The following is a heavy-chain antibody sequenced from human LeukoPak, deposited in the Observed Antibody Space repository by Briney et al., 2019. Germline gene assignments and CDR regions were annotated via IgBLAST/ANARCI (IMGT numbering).Heavy chain of an antibody. CDR2: MNPNSGNT. D-gene: IGHD3-10*01. J-gene: IGHJ6*03. Sequence: ASVKVSCKASGYTFTSYDINWVRQATGQGLEWMGWMNPNSGNTGYAQKFQGRVTITRNTSISTAYMELSSLRSEDTAVYYCARGDYGSRGDYYYYYMDVWGKATTVTVSS. CDR3: ARGDYGSRGDYYYYYMDV. V-gene: IGHV1-8*03. CDR1: GYTFTSYD.